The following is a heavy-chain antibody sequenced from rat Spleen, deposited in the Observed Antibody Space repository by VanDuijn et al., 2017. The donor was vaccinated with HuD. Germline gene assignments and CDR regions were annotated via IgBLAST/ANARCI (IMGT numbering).Heavy chain of an antibody. V-gene: IGHV5-31*01. D-gene: IGHD4-3*01. J-gene: IGHJ4*01. CDR3: ARHNSGYGVMDA. Sequence: EVQLVESGGGLVQPGGSLKLSCVASGFTFSNYGMAWIRQAPGKGLEWVASITNASGGTHYPDSVKGRFTISRDNAKSTLYLQVDSLRSEDTATYYCARHNSGYGVMDAWGQGASVTVSS. CDR2: ITNASGGT. CDR1: GFTFSNYG.